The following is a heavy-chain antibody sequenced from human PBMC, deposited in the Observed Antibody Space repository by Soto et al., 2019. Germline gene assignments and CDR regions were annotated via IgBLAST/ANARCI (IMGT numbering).Heavy chain of an antibody. CDR1: SGSISSGNW. Sequence: QVQLQESGPGLVESSGTLSLTCEVSSGSISSGNWWSWVRQPPGKGLEWIGEIYYTGATNYNPSLKRWVTMAIDKSQGQFPLDLGAGAGADTAVYYCARVLLSCSGWVDHLDLWGQGIL. CDR2: IYYTGAT. J-gene: IGHJ5*02. D-gene: IGHD6-25*01. CDR3: ARVLLSCSGWVDHLDL. V-gene: IGHV4-4*02.